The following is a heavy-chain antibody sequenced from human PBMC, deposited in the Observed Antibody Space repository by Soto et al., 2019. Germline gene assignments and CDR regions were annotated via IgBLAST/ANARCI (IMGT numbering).Heavy chain of an antibody. CDR1: GYTITELS. D-gene: IGHD3-22*01. CDR3: AGITRIVVGAYGMDV. CDR2: FDPEDAEI. Sequence: ASVKVSCKVSGYTITELSIHWVRQDHGKGLEWMGGFDPEDAEIIYAQKFQGRVTMTEDTSTDTAYMELSSLRSEDTAVYYCAGITRIVVGAYGMDVWGQGTTVTVSS. V-gene: IGHV1-24*01. J-gene: IGHJ6*02.